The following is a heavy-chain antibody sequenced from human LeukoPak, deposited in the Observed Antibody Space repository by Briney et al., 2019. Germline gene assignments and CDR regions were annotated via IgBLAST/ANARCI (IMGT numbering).Heavy chain of an antibody. CDR3: ARDNDGDYEGVKNGLWFDP. V-gene: IGHV1-46*01. Sequence: GASVKVSCKASGYTFTSYYMHWVRQAPGQGLEWVGIINPSGGSTSYAQKFQGGVTMTRDTSTSTVYMELSSLRSEDTPVYYWARDNDGDYEGVKNGLWFDPWGQGTLVTVSS. J-gene: IGHJ5*02. D-gene: IGHD4-17*01. CDR1: GYTFTSYY. CDR2: INPSGGST.